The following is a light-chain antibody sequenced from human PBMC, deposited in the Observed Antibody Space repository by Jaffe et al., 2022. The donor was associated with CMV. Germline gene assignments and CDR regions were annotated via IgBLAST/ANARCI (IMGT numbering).Light chain of an antibody. CDR1: SSDVGGYNF. J-gene: IGLJ1*01. Sequence: QSALTQPASVSGSPGQSITISCTGTSSDVGGYNFVSWYQQHPGKAPKLMISDVSSRPSGVSNRFSGSKSGNTASLTISGLQAEDEGDYYCSSYTSSSTPFVFGTGTKVTVL. CDR3: SSYTSSSTPFV. CDR2: DVS. V-gene: IGLV2-14*03.